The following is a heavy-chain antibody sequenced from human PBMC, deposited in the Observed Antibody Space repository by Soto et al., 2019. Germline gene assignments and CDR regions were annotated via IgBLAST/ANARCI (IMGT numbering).Heavy chain of an antibody. J-gene: IGHJ4*02. CDR3: AKADYSSSWAPGDY. Sequence: EVQLLESGGGLVQPGGSLRLSCVTSRLTFSSYALNWVRQAPGKGLEWVSSISGSGDTTYYADSVKGRFTISRDNSKNTRYLQMNSLRVEDTALYYCAKADYSSSWAPGDYWGQGTLVTVSS. V-gene: IGHV3-23*01. CDR1: RLTFSSYA. CDR2: ISGSGDTT. D-gene: IGHD6-13*01.